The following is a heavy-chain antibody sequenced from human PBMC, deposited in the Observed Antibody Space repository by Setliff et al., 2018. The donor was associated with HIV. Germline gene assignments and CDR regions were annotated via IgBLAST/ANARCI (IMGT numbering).Heavy chain of an antibody. V-gene: IGHV5-51*01. Sequence: GESLKISCKGSEDTFANYWIGWVRQMPGKGLEWMGVIYPGDSDTRYSPSFRGQVTISADKSINTVYLQWSSLKASDTAIYYCARPVGEAGYWGQGTLVTVSS. CDR1: EDTFANYW. CDR2: IYPGDSDT. CDR3: ARPVGEAGY. D-gene: IGHD3-10*01. J-gene: IGHJ4*02.